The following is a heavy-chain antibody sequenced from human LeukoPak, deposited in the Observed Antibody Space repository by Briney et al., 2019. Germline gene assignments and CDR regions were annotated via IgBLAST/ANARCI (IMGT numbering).Heavy chain of an antibody. CDR2: INPNSGGT. CDR3: ARGGGTGFDIVVVPAAPTDY. CDR1: GYTFTGYY. Sequence: GASVKVSCKASGYTFTGYYMHWVRQAPGQGLEWMGWINPNSGGTNYAQKFQGRVTMTRDTSISTAYMELSRLRSDDTVVYYCARGGGTGFDIVVVPAAPTDYWGQGTLVTVSS. J-gene: IGHJ4*02. D-gene: IGHD2-2*01. V-gene: IGHV1-2*02.